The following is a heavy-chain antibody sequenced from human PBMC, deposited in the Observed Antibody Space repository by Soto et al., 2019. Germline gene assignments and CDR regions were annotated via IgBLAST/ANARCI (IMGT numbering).Heavy chain of an antibody. CDR2: IYSGGNT. Sequence: EVQVVESGGGLIQPGGSLRLSCEVSGFSVTANYISWVRQAPGKGLEWVSLIYSGGNTYYIDSVKGRFSISRDISKNTLYLQMNSLRAEDTAVYYCHGYGYWGQGTLVTVSS. J-gene: IGHJ4*02. CDR1: GFSVTANY. V-gene: IGHV3-53*01. D-gene: IGHD5-12*01. CDR3: HGYGY.